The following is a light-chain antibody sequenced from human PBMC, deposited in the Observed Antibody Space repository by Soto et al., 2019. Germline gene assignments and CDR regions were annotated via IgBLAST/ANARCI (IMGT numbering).Light chain of an antibody. CDR3: QQYGSSPLT. CDR1: QSVSSSY. V-gene: IGKV3-20*01. CDR2: GAS. J-gene: IGKJ4*01. Sequence: EIVLTQSPGTLSLSPGERATLSCRASQSVSSSYLAWYLQKPGQAPRLLIYGASTRATGTPDRFSGSGSGTDFTLTISRLEPEDFAVYYCQQYGSSPLTFGGGTKVEIK.